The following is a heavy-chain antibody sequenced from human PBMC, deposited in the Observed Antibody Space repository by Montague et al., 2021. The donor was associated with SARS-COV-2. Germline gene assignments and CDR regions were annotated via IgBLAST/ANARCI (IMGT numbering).Heavy chain of an antibody. J-gene: IGHJ5*02. Sequence: SETLSLTCTVSGYSISSGDYWCWIRQPPGKGLEWIGSIYHSGSTYYNPPLKSRVTISVDTSKNQFSLKLISVTAADTAVYYCSSDCYEYGSGSYQRLFDPWGQGTLVTVSS. V-gene: IGHV4-38-2*02. CDR1: GYSISSGDY. CDR3: SSDCYEYGSGSYQRLFDP. D-gene: IGHD3-10*01. CDR2: IYHSGST.